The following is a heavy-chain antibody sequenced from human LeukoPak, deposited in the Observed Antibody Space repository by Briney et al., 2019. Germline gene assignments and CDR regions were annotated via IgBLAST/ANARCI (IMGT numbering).Heavy chain of an antibody. CDR1: GFTFSSYS. J-gene: IGHJ6*02. D-gene: IGHD6-13*01. V-gene: IGHV3-21*01. Sequence: GGSLRLSCAASGFTFSSYSMNWVRQAPGKGLEWVSSISSSSSYIYYADLVKGRFTISRDNAKNSLYLQMNSLRAEDTAVYYCARGKQQLVEDYYYGMDVWGQGTTVTVSS. CDR2: ISSSSSYI. CDR3: ARGKQQLVEDYYYGMDV.